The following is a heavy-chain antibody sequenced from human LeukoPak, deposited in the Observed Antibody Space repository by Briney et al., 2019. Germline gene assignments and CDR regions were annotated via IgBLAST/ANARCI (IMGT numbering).Heavy chain of an antibody. CDR2: IKQDGSEK. CDR1: GFTFSNYW. CDR3: ARDKSAGADTGSSFYY. Sequence: GGSLRLSCAASGFTFSNYWMTWVRQAPGKGLEWVASIKQDGSEKYYVDSVKGRFTISRDNAKNSLYLQMNSLRAEDTAVFYCARDKSAGADTGSSFYYWGQGALVTVSS. J-gene: IGHJ4*02. V-gene: IGHV3-7*03. D-gene: IGHD3-10*01.